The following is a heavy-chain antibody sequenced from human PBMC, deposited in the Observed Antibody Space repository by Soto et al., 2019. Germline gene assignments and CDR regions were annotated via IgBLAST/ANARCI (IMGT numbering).Heavy chain of an antibody. CDR3: ERGAATDSFDI. CDR2: IYYSRST. V-gene: IGHV4-59*01. D-gene: IGHD6-13*01. Sequence: PSEAVAVSCTFARGAITSYYGILIRQPTGKRLEGVGYIYYSRSTNYKPSLNSRLTISVDTAKNRFSLKLSYGTAAASAVYYCERGAATDSFDICGKGKM. J-gene: IGHJ3*02. CDR1: RGAITSYY.